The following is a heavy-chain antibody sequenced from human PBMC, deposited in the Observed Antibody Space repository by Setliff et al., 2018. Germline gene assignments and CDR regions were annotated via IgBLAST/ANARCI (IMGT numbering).Heavy chain of an antibody. CDR2: VYYSGAS. J-gene: IGHJ6*03. CDR3: ARVTGFSYMDV. CDR1: DGSMTSGSYY. Sequence: PSETLSLTCTVSDGSMTSGSYYWGWIRQPPGKGLQWIGSVYYSGASYYNPSLRRRLSMSVDTSKNQFTLKVISVTAADTAVYFCARVTGFSYMDVWGKGTTVTVSS. V-gene: IGHV4-39*06.